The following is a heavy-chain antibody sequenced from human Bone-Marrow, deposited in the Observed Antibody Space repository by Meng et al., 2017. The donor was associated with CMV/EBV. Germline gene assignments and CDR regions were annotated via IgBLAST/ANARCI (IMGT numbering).Heavy chain of an antibody. CDR2: INPNSGGT. V-gene: IGHV1-2*02. CDR3: AIEQIVGGHAFDT. Sequence: ASVKVSCKAPRHTLTGYYIHWVRQAPGQGLEWLGWINPNSGGTNYAQKFQGRVTMTRDMSISTAFMELSRLRSDDTAVYYCAIEQIVGGHAFDTWGQGTLVTVSS. D-gene: IGHD2-21*01. J-gene: IGHJ4*01. CDR1: RHTLTGYY.